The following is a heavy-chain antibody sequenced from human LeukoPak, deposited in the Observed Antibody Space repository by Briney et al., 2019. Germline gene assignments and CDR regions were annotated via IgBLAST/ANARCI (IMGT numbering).Heavy chain of an antibody. Sequence: GGSLRLSCAASGFTVSSNYMSWVRQAPGKGLEWVSVIYSGGSTYYADSVKGRFTISRDNSKNTLYLRMNSLRAEDTAVYYCARDSPEAMIDAFDIWGQGTMVTVSS. V-gene: IGHV3-66*01. J-gene: IGHJ3*02. D-gene: IGHD3-22*01. CDR2: IYSGGST. CDR1: GFTVSSNY. CDR3: ARDSPEAMIDAFDI.